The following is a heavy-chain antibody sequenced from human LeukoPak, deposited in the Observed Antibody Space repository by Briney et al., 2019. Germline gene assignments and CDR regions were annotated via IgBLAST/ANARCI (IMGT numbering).Heavy chain of an antibody. V-gene: IGHV3-21*01. Sequence: GGSLRLSCAASGFTFSSYSMNWVRQAPGQGLEWVSSISSSSSYTYYADSVKGRFTISRDNTKNSLYLQMNSLTAEDTAVYYCARAGGDYFDYWGQGALVTVSS. CDR1: GFTFSSYS. CDR3: ARAGGDYFDY. CDR2: ISSSSSYT. D-gene: IGHD1-14*01. J-gene: IGHJ4*02.